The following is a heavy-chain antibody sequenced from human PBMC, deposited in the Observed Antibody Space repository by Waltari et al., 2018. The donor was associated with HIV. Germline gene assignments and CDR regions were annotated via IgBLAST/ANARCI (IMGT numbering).Heavy chain of an antibody. CDR1: GFTFSRSW. CDR3: ARDLVVLRYFDWLSTYFDY. CDR2: IKSDGTIT. Sequence: EVQLVESGGGLVQPGGSLRLSCAASGFTFSRSWMPWVRQAPGKGLVWVSRIKSDGTITTYADSVKGRFTISRDNAKNTLFLQMNSLRAEDTAIYYCARDLVVLRYFDWLSTYFDYWGQGTLVTVSS. D-gene: IGHD3-9*01. J-gene: IGHJ4*02. V-gene: IGHV3-74*01.